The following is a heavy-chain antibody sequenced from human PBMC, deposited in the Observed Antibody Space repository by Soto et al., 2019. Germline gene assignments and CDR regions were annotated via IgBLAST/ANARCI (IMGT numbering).Heavy chain of an antibody. CDR3: VKEQDADYASAY. J-gene: IGHJ4*02. CDR2: IGGSGERT. CDR1: GFTFSSYA. D-gene: IGHD4-17*01. V-gene: IGHV3-23*01. Sequence: GGSLRLSCAASGFTFSSYAMSWVRQAPGKGLEWVSAIGGSGERTFYADSVRGRFAISRDNSKNTLFLHMHSLRADDTAVYYCVKEQDADYASAYWGQGTLVTVSS.